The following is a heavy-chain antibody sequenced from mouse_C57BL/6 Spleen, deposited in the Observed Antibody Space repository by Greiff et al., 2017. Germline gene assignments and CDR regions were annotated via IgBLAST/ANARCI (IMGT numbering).Heavy chain of an antibody. Sequence: VQLQQSGAELARPGASVKLSCKASGYTFTSYGISWVKQRTGQGLEWIGEIYPRSGNTYYNEKFKGKATLTADKSSSTAYMELRSLTSEDSAVYFCARDYDGSKRYAMDYWGQGTSVTVSS. V-gene: IGHV1-81*01. CDR1: GYTFTSYG. J-gene: IGHJ4*01. CDR3: ARDYDGSKRYAMDY. D-gene: IGHD1-1*01. CDR2: IYPRSGNT.